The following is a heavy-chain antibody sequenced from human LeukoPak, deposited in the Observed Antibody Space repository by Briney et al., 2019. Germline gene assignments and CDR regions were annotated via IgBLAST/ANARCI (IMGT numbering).Heavy chain of an antibody. CDR3: ARTFRESYYDFWSGYSTLDY. CDR2: INHSGST. CDR1: GYSISSGYY. D-gene: IGHD3-3*01. V-gene: IGHV4-38-2*01. Sequence: PSETLSLTCAVSGYSISSGYYWGWIRQPPGKGLEWIGEINHSGSTNYNPSLKSRVTISVDTSKNQFSLKLSSVTAADTAVYYCARTFRESYYDFWSGYSTLDYWGQGTLVTVSS. J-gene: IGHJ4*02.